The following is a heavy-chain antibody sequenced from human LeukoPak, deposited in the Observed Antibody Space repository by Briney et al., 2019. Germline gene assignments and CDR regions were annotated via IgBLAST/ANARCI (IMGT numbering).Heavy chain of an antibody. V-gene: IGHV3-7*05. CDR2: IKQDGSEK. D-gene: IGHD1-26*01. J-gene: IGHJ4*02. Sequence: GGSLRLSCAASGFTFCNYWMGWVRQAPGKGLERVANIKQDGSEKYYVDSVKGRFTISRDNAKKSLYLQMNSLRAEDTAVYYCARDKSVGATPFDYWGQGTLVTVSS. CDR1: GFTFCNYW. CDR3: ARDKSVGATPFDY.